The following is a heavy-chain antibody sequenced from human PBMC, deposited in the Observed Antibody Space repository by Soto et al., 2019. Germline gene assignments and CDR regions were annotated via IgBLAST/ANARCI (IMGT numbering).Heavy chain of an antibody. CDR2: ISYDGSNK. J-gene: IGHJ6*02. V-gene: IGHV3-30-3*01. Sequence: GGSLRLSCAASGFTFSSYAMHWVRQAPGKGLEWVAVISYDGSNKYYADSVKGRFTISRDNSKNTLYLQMNSLRAEDTAVYYCARAGRYYGSGREYGMDVWGQGTTVTVSS. CDR1: GFTFSSYA. CDR3: ARAGRYYGSGREYGMDV. D-gene: IGHD3-10*01.